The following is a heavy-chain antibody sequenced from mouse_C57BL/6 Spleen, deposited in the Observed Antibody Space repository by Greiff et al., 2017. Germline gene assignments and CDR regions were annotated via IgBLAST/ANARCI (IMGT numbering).Heavy chain of an antibody. CDR1: GYTFTRYW. Sequence: QVQLQQPGAELVKPGASVKLSCKASGYTFTRYWMHWVKQRPGQGLEWIGMIHPNSGSTNYNEKFKSKATLTVDKSSSTAYMQLSRLTSEDSAVYYCARDFYYYFDYWGQGTTLTVSS. CDR3: ARDFYYYFDY. J-gene: IGHJ2*01. V-gene: IGHV1-64*01. CDR2: IHPNSGST. D-gene: IGHD1-1*01.